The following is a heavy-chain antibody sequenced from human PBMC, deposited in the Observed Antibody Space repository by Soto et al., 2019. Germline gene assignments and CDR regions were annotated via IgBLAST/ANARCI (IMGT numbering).Heavy chain of an antibody. CDR2: ISGSGGST. CDR1: GFTFSSYA. CDR3: ATLPIVVVITTFDY. V-gene: IGHV3-23*01. D-gene: IGHD3-22*01. J-gene: IGHJ4*02. Sequence: EVQLLESGGGLVQPGGSLRLSCAASGFTFSSYAMSWVRQAPGKGLEWVSAISGSGGSTYYADSVKGRFTISRDNSKNTLYLQMNSLGAEDTAVYYGATLPIVVVITTFDYWGQGTLVTVSS.